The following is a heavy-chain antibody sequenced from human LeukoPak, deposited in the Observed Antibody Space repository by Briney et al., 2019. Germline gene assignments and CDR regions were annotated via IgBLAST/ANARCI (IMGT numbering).Heavy chain of an antibody. J-gene: IGHJ4*02. D-gene: IGHD2-2*01. CDR2: FDSEDGEA. Sequence: GASVKVSCTVSGYTLTELSMHWVRQAPGKGLEWMGGFDSEDGEAIYAQKFQGRVTMTEDTSTDTAYMELSSLRSEDTAVYYCATGLEYQLLFYFDYWGQGTLVTVSS. V-gene: IGHV1-24*01. CDR1: GYTLTELS. CDR3: ATGLEYQLLFYFDY.